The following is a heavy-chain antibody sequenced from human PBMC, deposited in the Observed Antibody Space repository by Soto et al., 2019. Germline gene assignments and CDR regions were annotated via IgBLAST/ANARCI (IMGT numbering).Heavy chain of an antibody. CDR2: ISGSGGST. CDR3: AKGHITIFGVVTGYYFDY. CDR1: GFTLSSYA. D-gene: IGHD3-3*01. V-gene: IGHV3-23*01. J-gene: IGHJ4*02. Sequence: PGGSLRLSCAPSGFTLSSYAMSWVRQAPGKGLEWVSAISGSGGSTYYADSVKGRFTISRDNSKNTLYLQMNSLRAEDTAVYYCAKGHITIFGVVTGYYFDYWGQGTLVTVSS.